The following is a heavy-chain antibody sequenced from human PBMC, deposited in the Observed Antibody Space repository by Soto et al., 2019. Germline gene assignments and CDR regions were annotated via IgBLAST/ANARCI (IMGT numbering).Heavy chain of an antibody. V-gene: IGHV4-34*01. D-gene: IGHD2-2*01. Sequence: QVQLQQWGAGLLRPSETLSLTCAVYGGSFSGYYWTWLRQPPGKGLEWIGDINHSGSTNYNSSLKSRVTITVDTSNKQSSLKLRSVTAADTAVYYCAREEVPQWFTRGYYGMDVWGQGTTVTVSS. CDR3: AREEVPQWFTRGYYGMDV. CDR1: GGSFSGYY. J-gene: IGHJ6*02. CDR2: INHSGST.